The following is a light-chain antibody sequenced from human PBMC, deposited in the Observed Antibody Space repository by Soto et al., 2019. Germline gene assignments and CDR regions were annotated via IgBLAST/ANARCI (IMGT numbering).Light chain of an antibody. CDR3: QQSYSTPPYT. J-gene: IGKJ2*01. Sequence: DIQMTQSPSSLSASVGDRVTITCRASQSISSYLHWYQQKPGKAPKLLIYAASSLQSGVPSRFSGSGSGTDFILTISSLQPEDFATYYCQQSYSTPPYTFGQGTKLEIK. CDR2: AAS. CDR1: QSISSY. V-gene: IGKV1-39*01.